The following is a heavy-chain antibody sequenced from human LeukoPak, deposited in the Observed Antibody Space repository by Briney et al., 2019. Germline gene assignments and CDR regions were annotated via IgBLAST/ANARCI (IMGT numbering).Heavy chain of an antibody. J-gene: IGHJ4*02. CDR3: GRGGIAAAASGIDY. CDR2: IYQNGNT. CDR1: GGSISSGGYS. V-gene: IGHV4-30-2*01. Sequence: SETLSLTCAVSGGSISSGGYSWSWVRQPPGKGLEWIVYIYQNGNTYYNPSLKSRVAISVDRSKNQFSLNLSSVTAADTAVYYCGRGGIAAAASGIDYWGQGTLVAVSS. D-gene: IGHD6-13*01.